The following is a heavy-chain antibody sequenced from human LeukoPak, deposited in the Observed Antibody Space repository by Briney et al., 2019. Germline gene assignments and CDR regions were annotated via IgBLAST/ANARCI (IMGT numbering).Heavy chain of an antibody. CDR1: GITFSSYG. V-gene: IGHV3-23*01. CDR3: AKGLSRGYSGYGMPFFDY. D-gene: IGHD5-12*01. Sequence: PGGSLRLSCAASGITFSSYGMSWVRQAPGKGLEWVSSISSTGGTTYYADSVRGRFTISRDNSKNTPYLQMNSLRAEDTAVYYCAKGLSRGYSGYGMPFFDYWGQGTLVTVSS. J-gene: IGHJ4*02. CDR2: ISSTGGTT.